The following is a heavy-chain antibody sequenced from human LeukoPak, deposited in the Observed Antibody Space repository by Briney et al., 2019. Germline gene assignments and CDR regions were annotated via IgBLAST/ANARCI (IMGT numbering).Heavy chain of an antibody. Sequence: SETLSLTGTVSGGSISSYYWSWIRQTPGKGLEWIGYIYASGSTTYKPSLKSRVTISIDTSKNQFSLKLSSVTAADTAVYYCARRATMLAGGYFDYWGQGTLVSVSS. CDR1: GGSISSYY. CDR2: IYASGST. CDR3: ARRATMLAGGYFDY. J-gene: IGHJ4*02. V-gene: IGHV4-4*09. D-gene: IGHD5-12*01.